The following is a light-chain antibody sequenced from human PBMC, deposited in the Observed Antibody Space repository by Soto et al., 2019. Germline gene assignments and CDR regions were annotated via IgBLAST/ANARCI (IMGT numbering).Light chain of an antibody. V-gene: IGKV1-39*01. CDR2: RAP. Sequence: DIQMTQSPSSLSASVRDSVTITCRASQSIDRYLHWYQHKPGQAPKLLIFRAPSLQRGVPSRFTGSGSGAHFTLVIDSLQPEDFATYYCQQTYSTPPTFGGGTRVEI. CDR1: QSIDRY. J-gene: IGKJ4*01. CDR3: QQTYSTPPT.